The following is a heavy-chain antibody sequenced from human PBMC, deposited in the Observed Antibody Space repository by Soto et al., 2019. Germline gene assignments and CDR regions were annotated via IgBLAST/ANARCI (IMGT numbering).Heavy chain of an antibody. CDR2: IYTRGRT. J-gene: IGHJ2*01. Sequence: QVQLQESGPGLVKSSETLSVTCHVSGDSISSYYWSWIRQPAGKGLEWIGRIYTRGRTNYNPSLKSRVTMSADTSKNQFSLKLSSVTAADTAVYYCARGYWYFDLWGRGTLVNVSS. CDR3: ARGYWYFDL. V-gene: IGHV4-4*07. CDR1: GDSISSYY.